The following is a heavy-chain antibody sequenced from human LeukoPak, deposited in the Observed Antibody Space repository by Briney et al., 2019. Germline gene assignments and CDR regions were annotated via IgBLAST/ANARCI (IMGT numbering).Heavy chain of an antibody. Sequence: SGGSLRLSCAASGFTFSSYAMSWVRQAPGKGLEWVSAISGSGGSTYYADSVKGRFTISRDNSKNTLYLQMNSLRAEDAAVYYCAKRVTSCYVHWGQGTLVTVSS. CDR1: GFTFSSYA. CDR2: ISGSGGST. J-gene: IGHJ4*02. D-gene: IGHD2-2*01. CDR3: AKRVTSCYVH. V-gene: IGHV3-23*01.